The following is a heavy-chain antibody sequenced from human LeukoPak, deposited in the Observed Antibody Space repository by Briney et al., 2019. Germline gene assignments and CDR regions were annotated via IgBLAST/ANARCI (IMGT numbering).Heavy chain of an antibody. V-gene: IGHV4-38-2*01. J-gene: IGHJ4*02. CDR3: ARAIAVAGIDY. D-gene: IGHD6-19*01. Sequence: SETLSLTCGVSGGSLSFYYWSWIRQSPGKGLEWIGSIYHSGSTYYNPSLKSRVTISMDTSKNQFSLRLNSVTAADTAVYYCARAIAVAGIDYWGQGTLVTVSS. CDR1: GGSLSFYY. CDR2: IYHSGST.